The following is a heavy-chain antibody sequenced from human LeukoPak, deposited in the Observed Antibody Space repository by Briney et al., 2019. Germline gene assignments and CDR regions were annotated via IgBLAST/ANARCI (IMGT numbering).Heavy chain of an antibody. V-gene: IGHV3-43*02. CDR2: IHAAGGRP. J-gene: IGHJ6*02. CDR1: GVAFADDA. CDR3: STWAFYHGLDV. D-gene: IGHD2/OR15-2a*01. Sequence: PGGCLRLSCAASGVAFADDAMDWGPDIPGEGLECVAHIHAAGGRPFYTDSVPGRFTLFRDNAHNSLFLQMHSLPSDDTAFYYCSTWAFYHGLDVWGQGATVTVSS.